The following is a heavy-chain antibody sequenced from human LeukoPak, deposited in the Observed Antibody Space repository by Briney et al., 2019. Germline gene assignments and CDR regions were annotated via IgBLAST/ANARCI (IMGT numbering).Heavy chain of an antibody. CDR3: ARTSLGITIFGVVTSDYFDY. Sequence: SETLSLTCTVSGGSIRSYYWSWIRQPPGKGLEWIGYIYSSGSTNYNPSLKSRVTISVDTSKNQFSLNLTSVTAADTAVYYCARTSLGITIFGVVTSDYFDYWGQGTLVTVSS. V-gene: IGHV4-59*01. CDR2: IYSSGST. J-gene: IGHJ4*02. D-gene: IGHD3-3*01. CDR1: GGSIRSYY.